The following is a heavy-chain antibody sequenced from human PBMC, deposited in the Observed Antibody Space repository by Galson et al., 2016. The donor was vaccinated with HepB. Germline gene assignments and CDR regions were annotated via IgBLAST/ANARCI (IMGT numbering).Heavy chain of an antibody. CDR1: GYTFIAYA. V-gene: IGHV1-3*04. Sequence: SVKVSCKASGYTFIAYAMHWVRQAPGHRLEWMGWLNTGNGNTKYSQKFQGRVNFIRDTSASTAYMELSSPTSEDTAVYYCARLVAVGDPFDYWGQGSLVTVAS. CDR2: LNTGNGNT. J-gene: IGHJ4*02. D-gene: IGHD6-19*01. CDR3: ARLVAVGDPFDY.